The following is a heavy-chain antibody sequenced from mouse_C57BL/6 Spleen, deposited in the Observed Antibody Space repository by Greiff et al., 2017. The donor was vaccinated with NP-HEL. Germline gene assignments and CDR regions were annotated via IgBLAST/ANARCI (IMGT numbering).Heavy chain of an antibody. CDR1: GFNIKDYY. D-gene: IGHD1-1*01. V-gene: IGHV14-1*01. Sequence: EVKLMESGAELVRPGASVKLSCTASGFNIKDYYMHWVKQRPEQGLEWIGRIDPEDGDTEYAPKFQGKATMTADTSSNTAYLQLSSLTSEDTAVYYITTVVAYPYYAMDYWGQGTSVTVSS. J-gene: IGHJ4*01. CDR2: IDPEDGDT. CDR3: TTVVAYPYYAMDY.